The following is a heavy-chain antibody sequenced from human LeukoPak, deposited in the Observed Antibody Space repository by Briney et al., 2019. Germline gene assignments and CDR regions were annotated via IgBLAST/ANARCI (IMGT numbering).Heavy chain of an antibody. CDR2: INPNSGGT. Sequence: GASVKVSCKASGYTFTGYYMHWVRQAPGQGLEWMGRINPNSGGTNYAQKLQGRVTMTTDTSTSTAYMELRSLRSDDTAVYYCARDLGIAAAAFDYWGQGTLVTVSS. V-gene: IGHV1-2*06. CDR1: GYTFTGYY. D-gene: IGHD6-13*01. CDR3: ARDLGIAAAAFDY. J-gene: IGHJ4*02.